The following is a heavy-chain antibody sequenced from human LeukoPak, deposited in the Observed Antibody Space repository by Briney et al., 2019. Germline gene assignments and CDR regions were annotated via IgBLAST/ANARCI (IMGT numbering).Heavy chain of an antibody. CDR3: TRAGLGAVADV. J-gene: IGHJ4*02. Sequence: GGSLRLSCAASGFTFSNYGIHWVRQAPGKGLEWVALIWYDGSNKYYADSVKGRFTISRDNSKNTLYLQMNSLRVEDTAIYYCTRAGLGAVADVWGQGTLVTVSS. CDR1: GFTFSNYG. CDR2: IWYDGSNK. V-gene: IGHV3-33*01. D-gene: IGHD6-13*01.